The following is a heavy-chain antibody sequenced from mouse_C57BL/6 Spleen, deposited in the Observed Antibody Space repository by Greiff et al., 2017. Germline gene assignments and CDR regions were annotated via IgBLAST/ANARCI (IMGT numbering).Heavy chain of an antibody. CDR2: IWSGGST. Sequence: VKLVESGPGLVQPSQCLSITCTVSGFSLTSYGVHWVRQSPGKGLEWLGVIWSGGSTDYNAAFISRLSISKDDSKSQVFLKMNSLQADDTAIYYCARNYGYGRSYWYFEVWGTGTTGTVSS. V-gene: IGHV2-2*01. J-gene: IGHJ1*03. CDR3: ARNYGYGRSYWYFEV. D-gene: IGHD1-1*01. CDR1: GFSLTSYG.